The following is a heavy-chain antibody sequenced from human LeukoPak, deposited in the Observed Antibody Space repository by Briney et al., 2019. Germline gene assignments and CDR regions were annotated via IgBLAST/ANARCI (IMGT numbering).Heavy chain of an antibody. V-gene: IGHV4-59*08. CDR1: GGSISRYY. CDR2: IYYSGST. Sequence: SETLSLTCTVSGGSISRYYWSWIRQPPGKGLEWIGYIYYSGSTNYNPSLKSRVTISVDTSKNQFSLKLSSVTAADTAVYYCARHPYPIWGQGTLVTVSS. D-gene: IGHD2-2*02. J-gene: IGHJ4*02. CDR3: ARHPYPI.